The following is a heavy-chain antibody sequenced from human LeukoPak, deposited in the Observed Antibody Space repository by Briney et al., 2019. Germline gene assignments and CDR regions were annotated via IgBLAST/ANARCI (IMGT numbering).Heavy chain of an antibody. CDR3: AKSLTIRGGGASDI. CDR1: GFTFSSYA. D-gene: IGHD3-10*01. V-gene: IGHV3-23*01. CDR2: ISGSGGST. Sequence: AGGSLRLSCAASGFTFSSYAMSWVRQAPGKGLEWVSAISGSGGSTYYADSVKGRFTISRDNSKNTLYLQMNSLRAEDTAVYYCAKSLTIRGGGASDIWGQGTMVTVSS. J-gene: IGHJ3*02.